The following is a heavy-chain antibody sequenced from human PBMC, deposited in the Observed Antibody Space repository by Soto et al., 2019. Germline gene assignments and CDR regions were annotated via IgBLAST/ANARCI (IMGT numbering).Heavy chain of an antibody. CDR3: AKDSSGYQGIIGY. J-gene: IGHJ4*02. CDR1: GFTFDDYA. V-gene: IGHV3-9*01. D-gene: IGHD3-22*01. Sequence: EVQLVESGGGLVQPGRSLRLSCAASGFTFDDYAMHWVRQAPGKGLEWVSGISWNSGSIGYADSVKGRFTISRDNAKNSLYLQMNSPRAEDTALYYCAKDSSGYQGIIGYWGQGTLVTVSS. CDR2: ISWNSGSI.